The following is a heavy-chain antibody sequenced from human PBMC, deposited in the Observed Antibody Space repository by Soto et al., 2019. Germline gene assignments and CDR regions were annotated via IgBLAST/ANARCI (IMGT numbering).Heavy chain of an antibody. Sequence: QAHLVQSGAEVKKPGASVQVSCKSSGYNFTSFGISWVRQAPGQGLEWMGWIRTSNGNTNYAQRRQARVTMTTDTSSNTAYKELRRLRSDDTAVDYCARLYIVGTTMSYGMDVWGQGTTVTVSS. CDR3: ARLYIVGTTMSYGMDV. CDR1: GYNFTSFG. CDR2: IRTSNGNT. V-gene: IGHV1-18*01. D-gene: IGHD1-26*01. J-gene: IGHJ6*02.